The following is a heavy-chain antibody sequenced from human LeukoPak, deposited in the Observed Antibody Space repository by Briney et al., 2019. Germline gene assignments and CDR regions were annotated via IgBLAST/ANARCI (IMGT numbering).Heavy chain of an antibody. CDR2: IDPSDSYT. D-gene: IGHD1-14*01. J-gene: IGHJ3*02. Sequence: GESLKISCKGSGYTFTNYWISWVRQMPGKGLEWMGRIDPSDSYTNYSPSFQGHVTISADKSITTAYLQWSSLKASDTAMYYCARRGRKGVESMGAFDIWGQGTMVTVSS. CDR1: GYTFTNYW. V-gene: IGHV5-10-1*01. CDR3: ARRGRKGVESMGAFDI.